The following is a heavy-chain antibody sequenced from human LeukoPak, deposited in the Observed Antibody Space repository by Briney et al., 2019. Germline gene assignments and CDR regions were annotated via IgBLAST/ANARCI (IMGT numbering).Heavy chain of an antibody. Sequence: PSETLSLTCAVYGGSFSGYYWSWIRQPPGKGLEWIGEINHSGSTNYNPSLKSRVTISGDPSKNQFSLKLTSVTAADTAVYYCARHEGATWGSYYYNFYMDVWGKGTTVAVSS. CDR3: ARHEGATWGSYYYNFYMDV. J-gene: IGHJ6*03. D-gene: IGHD1-26*01. CDR2: INHSGST. CDR1: GGSFSGYY. V-gene: IGHV4-34*01.